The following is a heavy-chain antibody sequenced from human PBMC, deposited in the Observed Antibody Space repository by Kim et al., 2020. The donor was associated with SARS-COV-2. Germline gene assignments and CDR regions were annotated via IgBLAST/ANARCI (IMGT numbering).Heavy chain of an antibody. V-gene: IGHV3-21*01. CDR2: ISISSTYT. CDR3: AREARRRQRNKDSGDAFDI. CDR1: GFTFSSYS. Sequence: GGSLRLSCAASGFTFSSYSMNWVRQAPGKGLEWVSAISISSTYTDYADSLKGRITISRDNAKSSLYLQMNSLRADDTAVYYCAREARRRQRNKDSGDAFDIWGQGTLLIVSS. D-gene: IGHD3-10*01. J-gene: IGHJ3*02.